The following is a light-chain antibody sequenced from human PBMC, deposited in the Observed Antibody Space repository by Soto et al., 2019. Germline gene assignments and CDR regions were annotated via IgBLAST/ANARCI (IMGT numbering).Light chain of an antibody. CDR1: QSISSW. CDR2: RAS. J-gene: IGKJ1*01. V-gene: IGKV1-5*03. CDR3: QQYNGYPWT. Sequence: DIQMTQSPSTLSASVGDRVTITCRASQSISSWLAWYQRKPGKAPKLLIYRASILESGVPSSFSGSGSGTEFTLTISSPQPDDFATYYCQQYNGYPWTFGQGTKVEV.